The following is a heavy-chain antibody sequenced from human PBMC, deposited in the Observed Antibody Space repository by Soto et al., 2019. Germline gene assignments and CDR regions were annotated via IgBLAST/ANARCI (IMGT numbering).Heavy chain of an antibody. Sequence: HWVRQAPGQRLEWMGWINAGNGNTKYSQKFQGRVTITRDTSASTAYMELSSLRSEDTAVYYCARGITLPTPLDYWGQGTLVTVSS. V-gene: IGHV1-3*01. J-gene: IGHJ4*02. CDR2: INAGNGNT. CDR3: ARGITLPTPLDY. D-gene: IGHD1-20*01.